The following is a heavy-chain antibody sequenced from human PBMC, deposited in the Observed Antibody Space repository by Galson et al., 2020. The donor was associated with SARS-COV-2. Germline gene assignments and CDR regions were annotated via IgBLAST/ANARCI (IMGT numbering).Heavy chain of an antibody. Sequence: ASVKVSCKASGGTFSSYAISWVRQAPGQGLEWMGRIITIFGTANYAQKFQGRVTITADKSTSTAYMELSSLRSEDTAVYYCARVSAPVTTSVRYFQHWGQGTLVTVSS. CDR1: GGTFSSYA. CDR3: ARVSAPVTTSVRYFQH. V-gene: IGHV1-69*06. D-gene: IGHD4-17*01. CDR2: IITIFGTA. J-gene: IGHJ1*01.